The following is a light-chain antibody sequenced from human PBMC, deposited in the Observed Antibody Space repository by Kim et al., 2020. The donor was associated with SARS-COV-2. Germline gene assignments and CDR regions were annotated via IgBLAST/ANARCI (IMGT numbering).Light chain of an antibody. Sequence: QLVLTHSPSASASLGASIKLACTLSSGHSSYAIAWHQQQPGMGPRFLMKLNSDGSHTKGDGIPGRFSGSSSGAERYLTISSLQSEDEADYYCQTWATGIHVFGTVTKVTVL. V-gene: IGLV4-69*01. J-gene: IGLJ1*01. CDR3: QTWATGIHV. CDR2: LNSDGSH. CDR1: SGHSSYA.